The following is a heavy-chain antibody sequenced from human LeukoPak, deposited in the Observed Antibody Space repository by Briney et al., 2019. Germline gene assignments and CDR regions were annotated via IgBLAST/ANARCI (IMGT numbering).Heavy chain of an antibody. CDR1: GGSFSGYC. CDR3: ASEYCSSATCRFDY. J-gene: IGHJ4*02. CDR2: INHSGST. D-gene: IGHD2-2*01. V-gene: IGHV4-34*01. Sequence: SETLSLTCAVYGGSFSGYCWSWIRQPPGKGLEWIGEINHSGSTNYNPSLKSRVTISVDTSKNQFSLKLSSVTAADTAVYYCASEYCSSATCRFDYWGQGTLVTVSS.